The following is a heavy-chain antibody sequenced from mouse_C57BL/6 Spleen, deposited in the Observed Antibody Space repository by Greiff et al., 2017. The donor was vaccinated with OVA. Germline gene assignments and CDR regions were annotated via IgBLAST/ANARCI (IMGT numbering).Heavy chain of an antibody. CDR3: ARGEAYYDYDGAFAY. J-gene: IGHJ3*01. D-gene: IGHD2-4*01. CDR2: ISGGGGNT. V-gene: IGHV5-9*04. CDR1: GFTFSSYT. Sequence: EVQLQESGGGLVKPGGSLKLSCAASGFTFSSYTMSWVRQTPEKRLEWVATISGGGGNTYYPDSVKGRFTISRDNAKNTLYLQMSSLRSEDTAVYYCARGEAYYDYDGAFAYWGQGTLVTVSA.